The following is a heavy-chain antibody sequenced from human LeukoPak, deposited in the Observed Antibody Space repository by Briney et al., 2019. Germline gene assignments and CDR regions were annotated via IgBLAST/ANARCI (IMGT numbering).Heavy chain of an antibody. CDR2: IIPIFGTA. D-gene: IGHD3-22*01. Sequence: SVKVSCKASGGTFSSYAISWVRQAPGQGLEWLGGIIPIFGTANYAQKFQGRVTITADKSTSTAYMELSSLRSDDTAVYYCARAPYDSSGYYSGGGGSTFDYWGQGTLVTVSS. J-gene: IGHJ4*02. CDR3: ARAPYDSSGYYSGGGGSTFDY. CDR1: GGTFSSYA. V-gene: IGHV1-69*06.